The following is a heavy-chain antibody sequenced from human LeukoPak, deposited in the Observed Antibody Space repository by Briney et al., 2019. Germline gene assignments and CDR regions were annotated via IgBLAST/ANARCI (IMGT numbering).Heavy chain of an antibody. D-gene: IGHD6-19*01. CDR3: ARDASPPLFSSGWYGNFDY. CDR2: ITASGTAM. J-gene: IGHJ4*02. CDR1: GLTFSSYS. Sequence: PGGSLRLSCAASGLTFSSYSMNWVRQAPGKGLEWVSHITASGTAMFYADSVKGRFTISRDNSKNTLYLQMNSLRAEDTAVYYCARDASPPLFSSGWYGNFDYWGQGTLVTVSS. V-gene: IGHV3-48*01.